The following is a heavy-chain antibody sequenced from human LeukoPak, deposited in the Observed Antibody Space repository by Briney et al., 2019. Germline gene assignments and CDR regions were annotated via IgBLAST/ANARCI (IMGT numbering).Heavy chain of an antibody. CDR1: GGSISSYY. V-gene: IGHV4-59*01. CDR3: ASGGAYSGSYYGY. J-gene: IGHJ4*02. D-gene: IGHD1-26*01. Sequence: PSETLSLTCTVSGGSISSYYWSWIRQPPGKGLEWIGYVSYGGSTNYNPSLKSRVTISVDTSKNQFSLKLSSVTAADTAVYYCASGGAYSGSYYGYWGQGTLVTVSS. CDR2: VSYGGST.